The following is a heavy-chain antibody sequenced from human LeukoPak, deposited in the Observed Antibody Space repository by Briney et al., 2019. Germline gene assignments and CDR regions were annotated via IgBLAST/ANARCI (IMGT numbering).Heavy chain of an antibody. CDR2: IYYSGST. Sequence: SETLSLTCTVSGVSISSYYWSWIRQHPGKGLEWIGYIYYSGSTYYNPSLKSRVTISVDTSKNQFSLKLSSVTAADTAVYYCARDHPRDYYGSGSYSPFDLWGRGTLVTVSS. V-gene: IGHV4-59*06. D-gene: IGHD3-10*01. J-gene: IGHJ2*01. CDR1: GVSISSYY. CDR3: ARDHPRDYYGSGSYSPFDL.